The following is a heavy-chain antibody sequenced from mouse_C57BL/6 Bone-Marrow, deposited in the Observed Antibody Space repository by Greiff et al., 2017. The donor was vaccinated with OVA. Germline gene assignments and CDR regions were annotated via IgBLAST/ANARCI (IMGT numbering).Heavy chain of an antibody. D-gene: IGHD2-13*01. J-gene: IGHJ3*01. CDR3: ARKGGDWFAY. CDR2: IWSGGST. CDR1: GFSLTSYG. V-gene: IGHV2-2*01. Sequence: VKLMESGPGLVQPSQSLSITCTVSGFSLTSYGVHWVRQSPGKGLEWLGVIWSGGSTDYNAAFISRLSISKDNSKSQVFFKMNSLQADDTAIYYCARKGGDWFAYWGQGTLVTVSA.